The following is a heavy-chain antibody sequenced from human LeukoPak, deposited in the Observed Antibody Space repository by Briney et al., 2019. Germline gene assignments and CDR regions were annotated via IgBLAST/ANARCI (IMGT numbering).Heavy chain of an antibody. J-gene: IGHJ4*02. CDR1: GFTVSSNY. CDR2: IYSGGTT. CDR3: ASGEKFSVTAVFDY. V-gene: IGHV3-53*01. D-gene: IGHD2-21*02. Sequence: PGGSLRLSCAASGFTVSSNYMSWVRQAPGKGLEWVSLIYSGGTTYYADSVKGRFTISRDNSKNTLDLQMNSLRAEDTAVYYCASGEKFSVTAVFDYWGQGILVTVSS.